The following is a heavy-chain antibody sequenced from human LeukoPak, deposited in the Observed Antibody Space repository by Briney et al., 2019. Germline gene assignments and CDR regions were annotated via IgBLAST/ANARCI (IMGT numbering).Heavy chain of an antibody. CDR3: ARHGGSWTFDY. V-gene: IGHV4-61*08. CDR1: GGSLSSGDYY. Sequence: SQTLSLTCTVSGGSLSSGDYYWSWIRPPPGKGLEWIGFLEYSGSPNYNPSFKSRLAVSVDTSKDQFSLKLTSVTAADTAVYYCARHGGSWTFDYWGQGTLVTVSS. J-gene: IGHJ4*02. D-gene: IGHD6-13*01. CDR2: LEYSGSP.